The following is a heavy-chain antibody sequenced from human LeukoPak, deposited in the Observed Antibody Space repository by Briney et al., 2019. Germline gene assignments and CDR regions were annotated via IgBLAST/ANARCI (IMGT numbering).Heavy chain of an antibody. CDR2: ISSSSSYI. D-gene: IGHD3-22*01. CDR3: ARNYYYDSVGATFDP. Sequence: AGGSLRLSCAASGFTFSSYSMNWVRQAPGKGLEWVSSISSSSSYIYYADSVKGRFTISRDNAKNSLYLQMNSLRAEDTAVYYCARNYYYDSVGATFDPWGQGTLVTVSS. V-gene: IGHV3-21*01. J-gene: IGHJ5*02. CDR1: GFTFSSYS.